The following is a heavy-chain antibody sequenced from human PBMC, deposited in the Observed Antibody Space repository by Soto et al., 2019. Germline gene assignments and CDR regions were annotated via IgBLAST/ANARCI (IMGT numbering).Heavy chain of an antibody. Sequence: QVQLQQWGAGLLKPSETLSLTCAVYGGSFSGYYWSWIRQPPGKGLGWIGEINHSGSTNYNPSLKSRVTISVDTSKNQFSLKLSSVTAADTAVYYCAREPYDYIWGSYRPYYFDYWGQGTLVTVSS. J-gene: IGHJ4*02. V-gene: IGHV4-34*01. D-gene: IGHD3-16*02. CDR2: INHSGST. CDR1: GGSFSGYY. CDR3: AREPYDYIWGSYRPYYFDY.